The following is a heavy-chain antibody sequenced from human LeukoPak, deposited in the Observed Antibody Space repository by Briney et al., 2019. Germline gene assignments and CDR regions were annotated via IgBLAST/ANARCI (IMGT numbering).Heavy chain of an antibody. CDR3: ARRLVGQTFDY. CDR2: IYYTGST. Sequence: SETLSLTCIVSGGPVSSNNYQWNWIRQPPGKGLEWIGDIYYTGSTNYNPSLKSRVTISVDTSKNQFSLKLSSVTAADTAVYYCARRLVGQTFDYWGQGTLVTVSS. J-gene: IGHJ4*02. CDR1: GGPVSSNNYQ. V-gene: IGHV4-61*01. D-gene: IGHD3-10*01.